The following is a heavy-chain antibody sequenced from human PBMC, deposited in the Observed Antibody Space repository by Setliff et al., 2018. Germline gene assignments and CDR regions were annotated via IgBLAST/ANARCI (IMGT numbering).Heavy chain of an antibody. J-gene: IGHJ4*02. CDR2: ISNGGGAV. CDR1: GFTFSNYE. CDR3: ARDQGSYGFRAFDS. D-gene: IGHD5-18*01. V-gene: IGHV3-48*03. Sequence: GGSLRLSCVASGFTFSNYEFNWVRQAPGKGLEWISYISNGGGAVKYADSVKGRFTISRDNAKSSLYLQMNSLRAEDTAVYYCARDQGSYGFRAFDSWGQGALVTVAS.